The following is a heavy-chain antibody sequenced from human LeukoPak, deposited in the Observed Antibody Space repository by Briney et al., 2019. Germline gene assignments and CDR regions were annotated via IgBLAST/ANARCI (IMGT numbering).Heavy chain of an antibody. Sequence: SETLSLTCTVSGGSISSSSYYWGWIRQPPGKGLEWIGYIYYSGSTNYNPSLKSRVTISVDTSKNQFSLKLSSVTAADTAVYYCARNLYSYGRNHAFDIWGQGTMVTVSS. J-gene: IGHJ3*02. V-gene: IGHV4-61*05. D-gene: IGHD5-18*01. CDR2: IYYSGST. CDR3: ARNLYSYGRNHAFDI. CDR1: GGSISSSSYY.